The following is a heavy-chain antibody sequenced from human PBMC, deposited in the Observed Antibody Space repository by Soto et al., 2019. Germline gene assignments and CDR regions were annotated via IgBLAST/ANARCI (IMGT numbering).Heavy chain of an antibody. CDR2: ISGSGGST. Sequence: GGSLRLSCAASGFTFSSYAMSWVRQAPGKGLEWVSAISGSGGSTYYADSVKGRFTISRDNSKNTLYPQMNSLRAEDTAVYYCAKDITGDLDYDAFDIWGQGTMVTVSS. CDR3: AKDITGDLDYDAFDI. CDR1: GFTFSSYA. J-gene: IGHJ3*02. D-gene: IGHD1-26*01. V-gene: IGHV3-23*01.